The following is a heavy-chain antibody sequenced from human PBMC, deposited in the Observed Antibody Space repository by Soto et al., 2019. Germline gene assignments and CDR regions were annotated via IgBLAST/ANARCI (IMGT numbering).Heavy chain of an antibody. Sequence: QVPLQQSGPGLVKPSQTLSLTCAISGDSVSSNSAAWNWIRQSPSRGLEWLGRTYYRSKWYNDYAVSVKSRITINPDTSKNQFSLQLNSVTPEDTAVYYCAGYSSSSNWNDGYFDYWGQGTLVTVSS. D-gene: IGHD6-6*01. CDR2: TYYRSKWYN. J-gene: IGHJ4*02. CDR3: AGYSSSSNWNDGYFDY. CDR1: GDSVSSNSAA. V-gene: IGHV6-1*01.